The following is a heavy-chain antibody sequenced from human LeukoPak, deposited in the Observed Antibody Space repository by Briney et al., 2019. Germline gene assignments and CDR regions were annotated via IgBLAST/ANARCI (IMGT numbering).Heavy chain of an antibody. CDR3: AKEMMVRGVLDYFDY. V-gene: IGHV3-53*01. D-gene: IGHD3-10*01. CDR2: LYSGGST. J-gene: IGHJ4*02. Sequence: GGSLRLSCAASGFTVSSNYMTWVRQAPGKGLDWVSVLYSGGSTYYADSVKGRFTISRDNSKNTLYLQMNSLRAEDTAVYYCAKEMMVRGVLDYFDYWGQGTLVTVSS. CDR1: GFTVSSNY.